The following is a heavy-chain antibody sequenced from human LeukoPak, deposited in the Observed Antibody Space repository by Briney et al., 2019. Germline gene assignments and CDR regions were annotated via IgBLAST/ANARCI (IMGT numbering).Heavy chain of an antibody. J-gene: IGHJ6*02. CDR1: GFTFSSYG. D-gene: IGHD5-18*01. CDR3: AKDRRLQLWQNKRGVYYYYGMDV. V-gene: IGHV3-30*18. Sequence: GGSLRLSCAASGFTFSSYGMHWVRQAPGKGLEWVAVISYDGSNKYYADSVKGRFTISRDNSKNTLYLQMNSLRAEDTAVYYCAKDRRLQLWQNKRGVYYYYGMDVWGQGTTVTVSS. CDR2: ISYDGSNK.